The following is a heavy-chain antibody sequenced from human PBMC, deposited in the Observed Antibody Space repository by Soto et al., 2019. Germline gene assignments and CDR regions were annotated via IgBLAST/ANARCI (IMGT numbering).Heavy chain of an antibody. CDR2: INHSGSS. J-gene: IGHJ4*02. CDR1: GGSFSNYF. V-gene: IGHV4-34*01. Sequence: QVQLQQWGAGLLKPSETLSLTCTVYGGSFSNYFWTWIRQPPGKGLEWIGEINHSGSSYYNPSLKRRLTLSVDTSKNQLSLNLSAVTAADTAVYYCARLPLSRGLDYWGQGTLVTVSS. CDR3: ARLPLSRGLDY. D-gene: IGHD6-13*01.